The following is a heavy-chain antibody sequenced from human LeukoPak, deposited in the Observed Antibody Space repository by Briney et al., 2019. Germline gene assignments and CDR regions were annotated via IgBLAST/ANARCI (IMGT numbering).Heavy chain of an antibody. Sequence: GRSLRLSCAASGFTFSSYTMHWVRQAPGKGLEWVAIISYDGSNKYYADSVKGRFTISRDNSKNTLYLQMNSLRAEDTAVYYCAKDRTYYDILSDFDYWGQGTLVTVSS. CDR1: GFTFSSYT. V-gene: IGHV3-30-3*01. J-gene: IGHJ4*02. CDR2: ISYDGSNK. D-gene: IGHD3-9*01. CDR3: AKDRTYYDILSDFDY.